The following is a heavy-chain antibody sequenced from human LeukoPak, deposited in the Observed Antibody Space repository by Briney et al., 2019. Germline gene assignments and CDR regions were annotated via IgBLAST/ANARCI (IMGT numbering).Heavy chain of an antibody. Sequence: GGSLRLSCAASGFTFSSYAMSWVRQAPGKGLEWVSAISGSGGSTYYADSVKGRFTISRDNSKNTLYLQMSSLRAEDTAVYYCAKGKRRTYYDILTGWDYWGQGTLVTVSS. CDR2: ISGSGGST. CDR1: GFTFSSYA. CDR3: AKGKRRTYYDILTGWDY. V-gene: IGHV3-23*01. J-gene: IGHJ4*02. D-gene: IGHD3-9*01.